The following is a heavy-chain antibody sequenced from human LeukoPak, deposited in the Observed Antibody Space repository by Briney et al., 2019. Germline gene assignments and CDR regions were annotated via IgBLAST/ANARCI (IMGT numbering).Heavy chain of an antibody. Sequence: GESLKISCKASGYKFTNYWIGWVRQMPGKGLEWMTIIYPGDSETRYSPSFQGQVTISADKSIATMYLQWSSLKAPDTAMYYCARALRTGQGDYVPVLWGQGTLVIVSS. CDR2: IYPGDSET. D-gene: IGHD4-17*01. CDR1: GYKFTNYW. J-gene: IGHJ4*02. CDR3: ARALRTGQGDYVPVL. V-gene: IGHV5-51*01.